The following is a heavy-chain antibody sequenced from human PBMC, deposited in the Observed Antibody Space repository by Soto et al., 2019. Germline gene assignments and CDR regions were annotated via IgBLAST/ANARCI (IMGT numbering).Heavy chain of an antibody. V-gene: IGHV1-18*01. J-gene: IGHJ4*02. D-gene: IGHD3-22*01. CDR1: GYTFTSYG. CDR2: ISAYNGNT. Sequence: GASVKVSCKASGYTFTSYGISWVRQAPGQGLEWMGWISAYNGNTNYAQKLQGRVTMTTDTSTSTAYMELRSLRSDDTAVYYCARDRSSRYYYEIDYWGPGTLVNVAS. CDR3: ARDRSSRYYYEIDY.